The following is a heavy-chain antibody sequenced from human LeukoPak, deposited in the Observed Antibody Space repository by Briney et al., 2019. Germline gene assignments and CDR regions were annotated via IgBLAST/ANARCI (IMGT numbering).Heavy chain of an antibody. D-gene: IGHD2-2*01. CDR2: IYSGGRT. J-gene: IGHJ4*02. CDR1: GFTVSSNY. CDR3: ARLKYQLTFDY. Sequence: PGGSLRLSCAASGFTVSSNYISWVRQVPGKGLEWVSVIYSGGRTYYADSVEGRFAISRHSSKNTVYLQMNSLRVEDTAVYYCARLKYQLTFDYWGQGTLVTVSS. V-gene: IGHV3-53*04.